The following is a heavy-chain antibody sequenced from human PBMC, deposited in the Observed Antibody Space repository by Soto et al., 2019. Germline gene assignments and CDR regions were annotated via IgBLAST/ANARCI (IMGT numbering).Heavy chain of an antibody. V-gene: IGHV1-3*01. CDR2: INAGNGNT. J-gene: IGHJ6*02. CDR3: ARDQFSGGYSWRYGMDV. CDR1: GYTFTSYA. D-gene: IGHD1-26*01. Sequence: QVQLVQSGAEVKKPGASVKVSCKASGYTFTSYAMHWVRQAPGQRLEWMGWINAGNGNTKYSQKFQGRVTITRDTSASTAYMELSSLRSEDTAVYYCARDQFSGGYSWRYGMDVWGQGTTVTVSS.